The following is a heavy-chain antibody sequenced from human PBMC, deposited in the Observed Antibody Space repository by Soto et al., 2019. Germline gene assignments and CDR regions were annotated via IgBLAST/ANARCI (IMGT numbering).Heavy chain of an antibody. CDR3: AKVSVMQQLRTTDAFDI. CDR1: GFTFSSYA. Sequence: GSLRLSCAASGFTFSSYAMSWVRHAPGKGLEWVSAISGSGGSTYYADSVKGRFTISRDNSKNTPYLQMNSLRAEDTDVYYCAKVSVMQQLRTTDAFDIWGQGTMVTVSS. J-gene: IGHJ3*02. V-gene: IGHV3-23*01. D-gene: IGHD6-13*01. CDR2: ISGSGGST.